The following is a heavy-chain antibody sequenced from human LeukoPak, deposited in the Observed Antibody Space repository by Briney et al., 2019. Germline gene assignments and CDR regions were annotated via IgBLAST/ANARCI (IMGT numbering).Heavy chain of an antibody. J-gene: IGHJ4*02. V-gene: IGHV3-48*01. CDR1: GFTFSSYS. CDR2: ISSSSSTI. CDR3: AVAGIVAAGNPFDY. Sequence: GGSLRLFCAAFGFTFSSYSMNWVRQAPGKGLEWVSYISSSSSTIYYGDSAKGRFSVSRDNAKNSVYLQMNSLRAEDTAVYYCAVAGIVAAGNPFDYWGQGTLVTVSS. D-gene: IGHD6-13*01.